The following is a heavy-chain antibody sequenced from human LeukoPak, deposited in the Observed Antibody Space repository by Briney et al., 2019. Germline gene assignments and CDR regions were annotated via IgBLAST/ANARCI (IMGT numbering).Heavy chain of an antibody. J-gene: IGHJ6*02. V-gene: IGHV3-30*18. Sequence: GRSLRLSCAASGFTFSSYGMHWVRQAPGKGLEWVSVISYDGSNKYYADSVKGRFTISRDNSKNTLYLQMNSLRAEDTAVYYCAKVRRVGATLTYYYGMHVWGQGPTVTVSS. CDR2: ISYDGSNK. D-gene: IGHD1-26*01. CDR3: AKVRRVGATLTYYYGMHV. CDR1: GFTFSSYG.